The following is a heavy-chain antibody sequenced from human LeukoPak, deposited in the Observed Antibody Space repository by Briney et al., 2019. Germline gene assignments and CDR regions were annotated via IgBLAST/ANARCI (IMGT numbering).Heavy chain of an antibody. CDR1: GFTFSSYG. CDR3: ARSVRYSYGSFDY. Sequence: GGSLRLSCAASGFTFSSYGMHWVRQAPGKGLEWVAVISYDGSNKYYADSVKGRFTISRDNSKDTLYLQMNSLRAEDTAVYYCARSVRYSYGSFDYWGQGTLVTVSS. J-gene: IGHJ4*02. V-gene: IGHV3-30*19. D-gene: IGHD5-18*01. CDR2: ISYDGSNK.